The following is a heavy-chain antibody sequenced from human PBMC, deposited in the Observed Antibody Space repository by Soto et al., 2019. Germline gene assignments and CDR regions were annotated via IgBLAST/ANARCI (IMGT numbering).Heavy chain of an antibody. CDR2: ISYDGSNK. CDR3: ARGGGGYHYYGMDV. Sequence: QVQLVESGGGVVQPGRSLRLSCAASGFTFSGYAMHWVRQAPGKGLEWVALISYDGSNKYYADSVKGRFTISRDSSKNTVDLQMNSLRAEDTAVYYCARGGGGYHYYGMDVWGQGATVTVSS. D-gene: IGHD2-15*01. CDR1: GFTFSGYA. J-gene: IGHJ6*02. V-gene: IGHV3-30-3*01.